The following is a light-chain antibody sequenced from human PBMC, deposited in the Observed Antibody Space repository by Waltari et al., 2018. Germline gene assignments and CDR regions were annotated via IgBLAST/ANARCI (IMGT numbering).Light chain of an antibody. CDR3: QQLYTSPYS. CDR2: SAS. V-gene: IGKV1-9*01. Sequence: IQLTQSPFSLPASIGDRVAITCRASQDIKKFLAWYQQKPGKAPKLLISSASTLRNEVPSRFSGSGSGTDFTLTINSLQPEDFTTYYCQQLYTSPYSFGQGTKL. J-gene: IGKJ2*01. CDR1: QDIKKF.